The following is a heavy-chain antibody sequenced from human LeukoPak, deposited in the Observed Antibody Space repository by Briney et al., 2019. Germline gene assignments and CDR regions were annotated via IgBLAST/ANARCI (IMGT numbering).Heavy chain of an antibody. V-gene: IGHV4-39*01. D-gene: IGHD6-19*01. CDR1: GGSVSSGNYF. J-gene: IGHJ4*02. CDR2: SAYGGIT. CDR3: ARPQSGAWSENYYFDY. Sequence: SEPLSLTCTVSGGSVSSGNYFWGWIRQPPGKGLEWIGSSAYGGITYYTPSLKSRVTLSVDTSKNQFSLRLTAVTAADAAVYYCARPQSGAWSENYYFDYWGQGTLVTVSS.